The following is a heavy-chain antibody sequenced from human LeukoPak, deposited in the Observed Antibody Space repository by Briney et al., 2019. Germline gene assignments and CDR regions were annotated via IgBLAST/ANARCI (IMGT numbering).Heavy chain of an antibody. D-gene: IGHD5-24*01. J-gene: IGHJ4*02. Sequence: GGSLRLSCAASGFTVSSNYMSWVRQAPGKGLEWVSVIYSGGSTYYADSVKGRFTISRDNSKNTLYLQMNSLRAEDTAVYYCARDGGGRVEMATPNYFDYWGQGTLVTVSS. CDR1: GFTVSSNY. CDR2: IYSGGST. V-gene: IGHV3-53*01. CDR3: ARDGGGRVEMATPNYFDY.